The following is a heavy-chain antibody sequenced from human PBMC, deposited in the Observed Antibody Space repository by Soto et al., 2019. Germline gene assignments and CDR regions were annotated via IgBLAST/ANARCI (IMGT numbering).Heavy chain of an antibody. CDR3: ARETADCGGDCYSGAFDY. J-gene: IGHJ4*02. Sequence: GGSLRLSCAASGFTVSSNYMSWVRQAPGKGLEWVSVIYSGGSTYYADSVKGRFTISRDNSKNTLYLQMNSLRAEDTAVYYCARETADCGGDCYSGAFDYWGQGTLVTVSS. CDR2: IYSGGST. V-gene: IGHV3-53*01. D-gene: IGHD2-21*02. CDR1: GFTVSSNY.